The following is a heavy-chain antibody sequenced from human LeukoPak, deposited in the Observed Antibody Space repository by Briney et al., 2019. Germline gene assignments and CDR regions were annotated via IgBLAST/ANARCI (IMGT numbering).Heavy chain of an antibody. CDR2: INWNGGST. D-gene: IGHD3-22*01. J-gene: IGHJ4*02. V-gene: IGHV3-20*04. Sequence: GGSLRLSCAASGFTFDDYGMSWVRQAPGKGLEWVSGINWNGGSTGYADSVKGRFTISRDNAKNSLYLQMNSVRAEDAALYYCARNFGGGDSSGPYYWGQGTLVTVSS. CDR3: ARNFGGGDSSGPYY. CDR1: GFTFDDYG.